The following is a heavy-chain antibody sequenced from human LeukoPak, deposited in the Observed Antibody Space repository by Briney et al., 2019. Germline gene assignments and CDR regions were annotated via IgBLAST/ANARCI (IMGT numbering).Heavy chain of an antibody. D-gene: IGHD3-10*01. Sequence: SETLSLTCTVSGGSISSYYWSWIRQPPGKGLEWIGYIYYSGSTNYNPSLKSRVTISVDTSKNQFSLKLSSVTAADTAVYYCASHGDYYENWGQGTLFTVSS. V-gene: IGHV4-59*08. CDR1: GGSISSYY. CDR2: IYYSGST. J-gene: IGHJ4*02. CDR3: ASHGDYYEN.